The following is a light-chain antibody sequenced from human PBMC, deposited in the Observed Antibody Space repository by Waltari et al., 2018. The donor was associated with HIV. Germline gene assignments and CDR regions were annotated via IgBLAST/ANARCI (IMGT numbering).Light chain of an antibody. J-gene: IGKJ3*01. V-gene: IGKV4-1*01. CDR3: QQYYNLLPT. CDR1: QNLLKSSNKKNH. Sequence: DIVMTQSPDSLSVSLGERATISCKSSQNLLKSSNKKNHLAWYQQRPRQPPKLFISWASTRESGVPDRFSGSGSGTDFTLTISSLQAEDVAVYYCQQYYNLLPTFGPGTKVDIK. CDR2: WAS.